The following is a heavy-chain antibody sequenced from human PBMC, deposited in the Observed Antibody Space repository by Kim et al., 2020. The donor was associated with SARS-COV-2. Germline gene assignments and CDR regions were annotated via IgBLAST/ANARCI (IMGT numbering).Heavy chain of an antibody. V-gene: IGHV3-21*01. Sequence: GGSLRLSCAASGFTFSSYSMNWVRQAPGKGLEWVSSISSSSSYIYYADSVKGRFTISRDNAKNSLYLQMNSLRAEDTAVYYCARDLVDSSGYYYYPRRHYYGMDVWGQGTTVTVSS. CDR2: ISSSSSYI. CDR1: GFTFSSYS. J-gene: IGHJ6*02. D-gene: IGHD3-22*01. CDR3: ARDLVDSSGYYYYPRRHYYGMDV.